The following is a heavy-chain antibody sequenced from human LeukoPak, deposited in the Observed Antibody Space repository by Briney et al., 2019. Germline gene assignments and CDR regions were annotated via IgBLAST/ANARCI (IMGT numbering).Heavy chain of an antibody. Sequence: SETLSLTCTVSGGSISSYYWSWIRQPAGKGLEWLGRIYTSGSTNYNPCLNSRVTMPVDTSKNQFSLKLSSVTAADTAVYYCARDGGTAVGATSFDYWGQGTLVTVSS. D-gene: IGHD1-26*01. J-gene: IGHJ4*02. V-gene: IGHV4-4*07. CDR1: GGSISSYY. CDR2: IYTSGST. CDR3: ARDGGTAVGATSFDY.